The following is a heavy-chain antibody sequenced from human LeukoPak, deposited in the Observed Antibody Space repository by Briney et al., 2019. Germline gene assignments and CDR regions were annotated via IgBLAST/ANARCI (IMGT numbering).Heavy chain of an antibody. D-gene: IGHD3-22*01. J-gene: IGHJ4*02. CDR1: GGSISSYY. CDR3: ARAQVWYDSSGHPFDY. CDR2: IYYSGST. Sequence: SETLSLTCTVSGGSISSYYWSWIRQPPGKGLEWSGYIYYSGSTNYNPSLHSRLTISVDPSKNQFSLKLSPVPAADTAVYYCARAQVWYDSSGHPFDYWGQGTLATVSS. V-gene: IGHV4-59*01.